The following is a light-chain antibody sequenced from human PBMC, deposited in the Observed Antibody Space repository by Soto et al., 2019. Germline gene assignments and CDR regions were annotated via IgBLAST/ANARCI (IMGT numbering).Light chain of an antibody. J-gene: IGLJ1*01. CDR3: QSADKSGTYV. CDR1: ALPKQY. CDR2: KNS. V-gene: IGLV3-25*03. Sequence: SYELTQPPSVSVSPGQMARITCSGDALPKQYAYWYQQKPGQAPVLLIYKNSERPSGIPERFSGSSSGTTVTLTISGVQAEDEADYYCQSADKSGTYVFGTGPKLTVL.